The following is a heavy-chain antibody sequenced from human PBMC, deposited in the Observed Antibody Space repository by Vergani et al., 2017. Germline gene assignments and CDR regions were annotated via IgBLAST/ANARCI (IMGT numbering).Heavy chain of an antibody. CDR1: GFTFSSYS. D-gene: IGHD4-17*01. Sequence: EVQLVESGGGLVKPGGSLRLSCAASGFTFSSYSMNWVRQAPGKGVEWVSSISSSSSYIYYADSVKGRFTISRDNAKNSLYLQMNSLRAEDTAVYYCARLRANDCGDDDRIDAFDIWGQGTMVTVSS. CDR2: ISSSSSYI. J-gene: IGHJ3*02. CDR3: ARLRANDCGDDDRIDAFDI. V-gene: IGHV3-21*01.